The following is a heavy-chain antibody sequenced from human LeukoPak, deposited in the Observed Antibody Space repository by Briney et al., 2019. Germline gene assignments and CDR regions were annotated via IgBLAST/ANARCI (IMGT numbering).Heavy chain of an antibody. D-gene: IGHD4-17*01. CDR1: GFTFNTYT. Sequence: PWGSLRLSCAASGFTFNTYTMNWVRQAPGKGLEWVSYISGSSGIIDYADSVRGRFTISRDNAKNSLYLQMNSLRAEDTAVYYCARDRRLYGASFDYWGQGTLVTVSS. CDR2: ISGSSGII. CDR3: ARDRRLYGASFDY. J-gene: IGHJ4*02. V-gene: IGHV3-48*01.